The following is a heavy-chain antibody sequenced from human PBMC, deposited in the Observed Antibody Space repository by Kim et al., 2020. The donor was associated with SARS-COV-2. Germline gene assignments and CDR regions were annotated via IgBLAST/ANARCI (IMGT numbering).Heavy chain of an antibody. Sequence: GGSLRLSCAASGFTFSSYGMHWVRQAPGKGLEWVAVISYDGSNKYYVDSVKGRFTISRDNSKNTLYLQMNSLRAEDTAVYYCAKDGNSSIAARRTLIYYYYYYGMDVWGQGTTVTVSS. J-gene: IGHJ6*02. CDR2: ISYDGSNK. CDR1: GFTFSSYG. CDR3: AKDGNSSIAARRTLIYYYYYYGMDV. D-gene: IGHD6-6*01. V-gene: IGHV3-30*18.